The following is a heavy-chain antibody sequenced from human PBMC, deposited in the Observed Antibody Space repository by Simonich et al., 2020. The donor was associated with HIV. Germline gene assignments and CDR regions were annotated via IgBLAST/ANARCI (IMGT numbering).Heavy chain of an antibody. CDR1: GGSISSYY. CDR2: IYYSGSM. V-gene: IGHV4-59*12. CDR3: ARETKGGTSTLAFDAFDI. Sequence: QVQLQESGPGLVKPSETLSLTCTVSGGSISSYYWSWIRQPPGKGLEWIGYIYYSGSMNDNPSIKSRVTITVDTSKNQSSLKRNSVTAADTAVYYCARETKGGTSTLAFDAFDIWGQGTMVTVSS. D-gene: IGHD1-1*01. J-gene: IGHJ3*02.